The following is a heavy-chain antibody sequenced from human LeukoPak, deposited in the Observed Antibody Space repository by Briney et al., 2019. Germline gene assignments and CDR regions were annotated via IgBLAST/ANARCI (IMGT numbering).Heavy chain of an antibody. CDR3: ASLNIRVLLWFGEDRIDP. Sequence: SETLSLTCTVSGASITSSTYYWGWFRQPPGKGLEWIGSLSYSGNSYNSPSLNSRVTISGDTSRNQFSLKLSSVTAADTAVYYCASLNIRVLLWFGEDRIDPWGQGILVTVSS. CDR1: GASITSSTYY. J-gene: IGHJ5*02. V-gene: IGHV4-39*07. D-gene: IGHD3-10*01. CDR2: LSYSGNS.